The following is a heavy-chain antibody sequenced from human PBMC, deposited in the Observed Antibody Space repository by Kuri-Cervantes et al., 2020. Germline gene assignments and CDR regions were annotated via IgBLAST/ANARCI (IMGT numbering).Heavy chain of an antibody. J-gene: IGHJ4*02. Sequence: GGSLRLSCAAPGFTFDDYTMHWVRQAPGKGLEWVSLISWDGGSTYYADSVKGRFTISRDNSKNSLYLQMNSLRDEDTAVYYCARGNGPSPFRLDYWGQGTPVTVSS. CDR3: ARGNGPSPFRLDY. CDR1: GFTFDDYT. CDR2: ISWDGGST. V-gene: IGHV3-43*01. D-gene: IGHD2-21*01.